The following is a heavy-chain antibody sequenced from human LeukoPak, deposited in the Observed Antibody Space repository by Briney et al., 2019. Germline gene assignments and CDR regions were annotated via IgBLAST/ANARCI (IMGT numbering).Heavy chain of an antibody. CDR1: GGSISSSSYY. J-gene: IGHJ3*02. V-gene: IGHV4-39*07. CDR2: IYYSGST. D-gene: IGHD5-24*01. Sequence: PSETLSLTCTVSGGSISSSSYYWGWIRQPPGKGLEWIGSIYYSGSTYYNPSLKSRVTISVDTSKNQFSLKLSSVTAADTAVYYCARTVVRERWLQSTDPGDAFDIWGQGTMVTVSS. CDR3: ARTVVRERWLQSTDPGDAFDI.